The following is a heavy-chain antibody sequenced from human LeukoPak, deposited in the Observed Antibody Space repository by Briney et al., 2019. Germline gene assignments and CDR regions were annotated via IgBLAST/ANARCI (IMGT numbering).Heavy chain of an antibody. CDR1: EFSVGSNY. V-gene: IGHV3-23*01. D-gene: IGHD3-22*01. Sequence: GGSLRLSCAASEFSVGSNYMTWVRQAPGKGLEWVSGISGSGGKTDYADSVKGRFTISRDNSKNTLYLQMNSLRAEDTAVYYCAKYLSSGFLYYFDYWGQGTLVTVSS. CDR3: AKYLSSGFLYYFDY. J-gene: IGHJ4*02. CDR2: ISGSGGKT.